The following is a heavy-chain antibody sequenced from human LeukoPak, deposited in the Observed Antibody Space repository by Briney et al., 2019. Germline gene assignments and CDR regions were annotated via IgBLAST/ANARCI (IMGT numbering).Heavy chain of an antibody. CDR2: IKEDGSVQ. Sequence: GGSLRLSCAASGFTFSIYWMTWVRQAPGKGLEWVASIKEDGSVQHYVDSVKGRFTISRDSAKNSLYLQMNSLRGDDTAVYYCARDRGYSSGPIDYWGQGTLVTVSS. CDR1: GFTFSIYW. CDR3: ARDRGYSSGPIDY. J-gene: IGHJ4*02. V-gene: IGHV3-7*01. D-gene: IGHD6-19*01.